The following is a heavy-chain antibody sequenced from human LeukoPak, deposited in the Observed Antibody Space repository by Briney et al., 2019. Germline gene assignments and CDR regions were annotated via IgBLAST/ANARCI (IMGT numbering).Heavy chain of an antibody. CDR2: IYYSGST. CDR3: ARSSYYSDSSGYSYFYYYNMDV. D-gene: IGHD3-22*01. J-gene: IGHJ6*03. Sequence: NPSETLSLTCTVSGGSISSYYWNWIRQPPGKGLEWIGYIYYSGSTNYNPSLKSRVTISVDTSKNQFSLKLSSVTAADTAVYYCARSSYYSDSSGYSYFYYYNMDVWGKGTTVTVSS. CDR1: GGSISSYY. V-gene: IGHV4-59*01.